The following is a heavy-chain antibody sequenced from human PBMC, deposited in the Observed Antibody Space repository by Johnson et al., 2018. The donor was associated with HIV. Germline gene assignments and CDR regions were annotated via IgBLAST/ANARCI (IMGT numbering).Heavy chain of an antibody. Sequence: QVQLVESGGGVVQPGGSLRLSCAASGFTFSSYGMHWVRQAPGKGLEWVAFIRYDGSNKYYADSVKGRFTISRDNSKNTLYLQMNSLRPEDTAAYYCATIAAHGAAFDIWGQGTVVTVSS. D-gene: IGHD6-25*01. V-gene: IGHV3-30*02. CDR2: IRYDGSNK. CDR1: GFTFSSYG. J-gene: IGHJ3*02. CDR3: ATIAAHGAAFDI.